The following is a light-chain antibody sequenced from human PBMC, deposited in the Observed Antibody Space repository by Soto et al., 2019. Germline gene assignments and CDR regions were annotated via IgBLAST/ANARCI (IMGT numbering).Light chain of an antibody. CDR1: QTVKTY. CDR2: ASS. Sequence: DVPMTQSPSSLSASVGDSVTITCRSSQTVKTYLNWYQHKPGKAPQLLIYASSRLQTGVASRFSGSGSGTYFSLTISSLQPEDFATYYCQQTSTTPGTFGQGTKVEIK. J-gene: IGKJ1*01. V-gene: IGKV1-39*01. CDR3: QQTSTTPGT.